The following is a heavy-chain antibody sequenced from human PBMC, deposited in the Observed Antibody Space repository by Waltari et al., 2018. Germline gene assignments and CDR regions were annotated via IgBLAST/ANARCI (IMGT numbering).Heavy chain of an antibody. CDR3: TSDAFGNSIGGVFDY. J-gene: IGHJ4*02. CDR2: INWNSGNI. V-gene: IGHV3-9*01. Sequence: EVQLVESGGGLVQPGRSLRLSCVGSGFSFADGAMHWVRQVPGKGLELVSGINWNSGNIGYADSVKGRFTISRDNAKNSLYLQINSVRTEDTALYYCTSDAFGNSIGGVFDYWGQGTLVNVSS. D-gene: IGHD3-3*01. CDR1: GFSFADGA.